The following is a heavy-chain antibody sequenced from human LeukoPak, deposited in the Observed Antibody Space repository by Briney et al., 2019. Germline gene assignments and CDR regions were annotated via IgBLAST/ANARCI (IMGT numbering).Heavy chain of an antibody. CDR1: GGSISSYY. V-gene: IGHV4-4*07. D-gene: IGHD2/OR15-2a*01. J-gene: IGHJ4*02. Sequence: ASETLSLTCTVSGGSISSYYWSWIRQPAGRGLEWIGRIYTSGSTNYSPSLTSRVTMSVDTSKNQFSLNVTSVTAADTAVYYCARDKCNSTTCPKYFDYWGQGILVTVSS. CDR3: ARDKCNSTTCPKYFDY. CDR2: IYTSGST.